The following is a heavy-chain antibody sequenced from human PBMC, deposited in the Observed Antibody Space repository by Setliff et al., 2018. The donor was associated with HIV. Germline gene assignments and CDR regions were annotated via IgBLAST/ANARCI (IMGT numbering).Heavy chain of an antibody. CDR2: IYYSGST. Sequence: SETLSLTCTVSGGSINSYFWHWIRQPPGKGLEWIGYIYYSGSTNYNPSLKSRVTISVDTSKNQFSLKLSSVTAADTAVYYCARGFGSSWGGDYYYYYMDVWGKGTTVTVSS. V-gene: IGHV4-59*01. CDR1: GGSINSYF. J-gene: IGHJ6*03. CDR3: ARGFGSSWGGDYYYYYMDV. D-gene: IGHD6-13*01.